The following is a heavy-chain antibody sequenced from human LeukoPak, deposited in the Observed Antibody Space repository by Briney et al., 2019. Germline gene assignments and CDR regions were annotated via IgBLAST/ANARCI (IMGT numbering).Heavy chain of an antibody. J-gene: IGHJ5*02. CDR2: ISGSGGNT. V-gene: IGHV3-23*01. CDR1: GFTFSSFA. D-gene: IGHD3-10*01. CDR3: AKDPYGSGGYSWFDP. Sequence: GGSLRLSCAASGFTFSSFAMSWVRQAPGKGLEWVSAISGSGGNTYYADSVKGRFTISRDNSKNTLYLQVNNLRAEDTAVYYCAKDPYGSGGYSWFDPWGQGTLVTVSS.